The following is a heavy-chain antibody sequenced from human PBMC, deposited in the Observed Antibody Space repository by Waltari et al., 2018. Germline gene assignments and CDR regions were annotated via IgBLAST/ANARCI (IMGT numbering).Heavy chain of an antibody. Sequence: QVQLQQWGAGLLKPPETLSLTCAVYGGSFRDYSWSWVRQPPGKGLEWIGEINPSGVPNYNPSLKSRFPISVDTSKNQFSLRLSSVTAADTAFYYCVRAFMVTTFSALRYHDYYGMDVWGQGTAVTVSS. D-gene: IGHD4-17*01. CDR1: GGSFRDYS. V-gene: IGHV4-34*01. CDR3: VRAFMVTTFSALRYHDYYGMDV. CDR2: INPSGVP. J-gene: IGHJ6*02.